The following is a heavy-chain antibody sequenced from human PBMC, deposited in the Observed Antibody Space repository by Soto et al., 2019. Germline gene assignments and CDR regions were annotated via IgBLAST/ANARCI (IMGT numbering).Heavy chain of an antibody. Sequence: GGSLRLSCAASGFTFSSYAMSWVRQAPGKGLEWVSAISGSGGSTYYADSVKGRFTIFRDNSKNTLYLQMNSLRAEDTAVFYCGRNTWATGDYDSEMRGQGTLVTVSS. J-gene: IGHJ4*02. D-gene: IGHD4-17*01. CDR2: ISGSGGST. CDR3: GRNTWATGDYDSEM. CDR1: GFTFSSYA. V-gene: IGHV3-23*01.